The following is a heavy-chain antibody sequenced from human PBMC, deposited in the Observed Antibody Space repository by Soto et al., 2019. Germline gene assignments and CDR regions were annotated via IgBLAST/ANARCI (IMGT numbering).Heavy chain of an antibody. J-gene: IGHJ4*02. V-gene: IGHV3-21*01. CDR2: ISSSSSYI. CDR3: ARDRGSDGYDDY. CDR1: GFTFSSYS. D-gene: IGHD3-22*01. Sequence: EVQLVESGGGLVKPGGSLRLSCAASGFTFSSYSMNWVRQAPGKGLEWVSSISSSSSYIYYADSVKGRFTISRDNAKNSLYLQMNSLRAEDTAVYYCARDRGSDGYDDYWGQGTLVTVSS.